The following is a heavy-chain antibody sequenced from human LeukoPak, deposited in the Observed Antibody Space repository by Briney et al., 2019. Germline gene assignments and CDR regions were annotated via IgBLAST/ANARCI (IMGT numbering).Heavy chain of an antibody. CDR1: GYTFTGYY. D-gene: IGHD2-21*02. Sequence: ASVKVSCKASGYTFTGYYVHWVRQAPGQGLEWMGRINPNSGDTDYAQKFQGRVTMTRDTSISTAYMELSRLRSDDTAVYYCARDYCGGDCFPDYWGQGTLVTVSS. CDR3: ARDYCGGDCFPDY. V-gene: IGHV1-2*06. CDR2: INPNSGDT. J-gene: IGHJ4*02.